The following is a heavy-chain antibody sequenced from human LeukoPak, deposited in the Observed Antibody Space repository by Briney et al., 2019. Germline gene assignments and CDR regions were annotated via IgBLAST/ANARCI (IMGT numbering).Heavy chain of an antibody. CDR3: ARDKRHYYDSTGYNYMDV. CDR2: IYHSGST. J-gene: IGHJ6*03. Sequence: SETLSLTCTVSGYSISSGYYWGWIRQSPGKGLEWIGSIYHSGSTYYNPSLKGRVTISVDTSKNQFSLNLSSVTAADTAVHYCARDKRHYYDSTGYNYMDVWGKGTTVTVSS. CDR1: GYSISSGYY. D-gene: IGHD3-22*01. V-gene: IGHV4-38-2*02.